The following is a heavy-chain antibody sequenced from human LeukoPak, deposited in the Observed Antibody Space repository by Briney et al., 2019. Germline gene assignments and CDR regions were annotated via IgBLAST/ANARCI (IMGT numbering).Heavy chain of an antibody. CDR2: IYTSGST. J-gene: IGHJ5*02. CDR3: ARHGGFEMAPNWFDP. D-gene: IGHD5-24*01. V-gene: IGHV4-61*02. CDR1: GGSISSGDYY. Sequence: SETLSLTCTVSGGSISSGDYYWNWIRQPAGKGLEWIGRIYTSGSTNYNPSLKSRVTISVDTSKNQFSLRLSSVTAADTAVYYCARHGGFEMAPNWFDPWGQGTLVTVSS.